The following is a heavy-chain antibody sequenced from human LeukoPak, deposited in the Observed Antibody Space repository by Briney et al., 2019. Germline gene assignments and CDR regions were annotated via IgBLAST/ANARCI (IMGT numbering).Heavy chain of an antibody. Sequence: PGGSLRLSCAASGFSFSSYAMSWVRQAPGKGLEWVSFISGSGATTYYADSVKGRFTISRDNSQNTVYLQMNTLTDEDTAVYYCVKNLRFVISVAGTPRDAFDIWGQGTVVTVSS. V-gene: IGHV3-23*01. D-gene: IGHD6-19*01. CDR1: GFSFSSYA. CDR3: VKNLRFVISVAGTPRDAFDI. CDR2: ISGSGATT. J-gene: IGHJ3*02.